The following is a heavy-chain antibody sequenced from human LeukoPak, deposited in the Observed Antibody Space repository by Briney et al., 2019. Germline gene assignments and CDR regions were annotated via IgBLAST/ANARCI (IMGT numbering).Heavy chain of an antibody. V-gene: IGHV4-30-2*01. CDR1: GGSISSGGYS. D-gene: IGHD1-14*01. CDR3: ARDLLGIFDI. J-gene: IGHJ3*02. CDR2: IYHSGST. Sequence: PSETLSLTCAVSGGSISSGGYSWSWIRQPPGKGLEWIGYIYHSGSTYYNPSLKSRVTISVDRSKNQFSLKLSSVTAADTAVYYCARDLLGIFDIWGQGTMVTVSS.